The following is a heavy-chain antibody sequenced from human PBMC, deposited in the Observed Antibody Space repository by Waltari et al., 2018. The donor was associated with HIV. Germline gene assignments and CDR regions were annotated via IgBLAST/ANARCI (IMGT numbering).Heavy chain of an antibody. CDR1: GGSISGSSYS. CDR3: ARRGYCSSISCYRPRYFDY. V-gene: IGHV4-39*01. CDR2: IYYSGST. D-gene: IGHD2-2*01. J-gene: IGHJ4*02. Sequence: QLQLQESGPGLVKPSEPLSLTCTVSGGSISGSSYSWGWIRPPPGKGLEWIGNIYYSGSTYYNPSLKSRVTISVDTSKNQFSLKLSSVTAADTAVYYCARRGYCSSISCYRPRYFDYWGQGTLVTVSS.